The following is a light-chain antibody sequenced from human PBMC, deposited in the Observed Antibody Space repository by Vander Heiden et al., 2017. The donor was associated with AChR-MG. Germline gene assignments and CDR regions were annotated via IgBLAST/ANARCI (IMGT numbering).Light chain of an antibody. J-gene: IGLJ2*01. V-gene: IGLV3-1*01. CDR2: QDN. Sequence: SYELTQPPSVSVSPGQTASITCSGDKLGDKYACWYQQKPGQSPVVVIYQDNKRPSGIPERFSGSNSGNTATLTISGTQAMDEADYYCQAWDSGTAVFGGGTKLTVL. CDR1: KLGDKY. CDR3: QAWDSGTAV.